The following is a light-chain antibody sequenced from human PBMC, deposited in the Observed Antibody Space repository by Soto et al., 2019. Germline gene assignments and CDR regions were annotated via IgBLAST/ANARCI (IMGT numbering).Light chain of an antibody. J-gene: IGKJ1*01. CDR2: GAS. Sequence: EIVLTQSPGTLSLSPGEGATLSCRASQSVSTNFFAWYQQKPGQAPRLLIYGASTRATGIPDRFSGSGSGTDFTLTICRLEPEDFAVYYCQQYGRTSWTFGQGTRWIS. CDR1: QSVSTNF. V-gene: IGKV3-20*01. CDR3: QQYGRTSWT.